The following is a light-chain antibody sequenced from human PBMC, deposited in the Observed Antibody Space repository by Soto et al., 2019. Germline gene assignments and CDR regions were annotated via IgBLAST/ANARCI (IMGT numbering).Light chain of an antibody. Sequence: QSVLTQPASVSGSPGQSITISCTGTSSDVGYYNYVSWFQQHPGKAPKLMIYDVTSRPSGVSNRFSGSKSGNTASLTISGLQAEDEADYYCCSYTSRNTEVFGGGTKLTVL. CDR1: SSDVGYYNY. CDR3: CSYTSRNTEV. CDR2: DVT. V-gene: IGLV2-14*01. J-gene: IGLJ2*01.